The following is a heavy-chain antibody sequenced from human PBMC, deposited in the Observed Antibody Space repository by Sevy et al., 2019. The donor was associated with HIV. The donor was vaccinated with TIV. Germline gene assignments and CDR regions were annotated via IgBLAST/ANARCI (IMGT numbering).Heavy chain of an antibody. Sequence: GGSLRLSCAASGFTFSTYNMNWVRQAPGKGLEWVSSITDSSNYIYHADSVKGRFTISGDNAKNSLYLQMNSLRAEDTDVYFCARDRRTLNYYGSSGYNYYFDYWGQGTLVTVSS. CDR1: GFTFSTYN. D-gene: IGHD3-22*01. V-gene: IGHV3-21*01. CDR2: ITDSSNYI. CDR3: ARDRRTLNYYGSSGYNYYFDY. J-gene: IGHJ4*02.